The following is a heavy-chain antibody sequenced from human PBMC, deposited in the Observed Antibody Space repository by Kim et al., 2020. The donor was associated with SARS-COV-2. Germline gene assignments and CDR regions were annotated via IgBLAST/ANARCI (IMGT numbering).Heavy chain of an antibody. J-gene: IGHJ4*02. CDR3: AKQWGVTGTTPRLEYYFDY. CDR2: ISYDGSNK. Sequence: GGSLRLSCAASGFTFSSYGMHWVRQAPGKGLEWVAVISYDGSNKYYADSVKGRFTISRDNSKNTLYLQMNSLRAEDTAVYYCAKQWGVTGTTPRLEYYFDYWGQGTLVTVSS. CDR1: GFTFSSYG. V-gene: IGHV3-30*18. D-gene: IGHD1-7*01.